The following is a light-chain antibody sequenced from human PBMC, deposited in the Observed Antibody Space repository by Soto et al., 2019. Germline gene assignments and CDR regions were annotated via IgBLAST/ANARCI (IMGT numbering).Light chain of an antibody. CDR3: ISHAGDGNV. CDR1: SSDVGATDY. V-gene: IGLV2-8*01. J-gene: IGLJ1*01. Sequence: QSALTQPPSASGSPGQSVTISCTGTSSDVGATDYVSWYQQHPGKAPKLMIYEVSKRPSGVPDRFSGSKSGNTASLTVSGLQVEDEADYYYISHAGDGNVFGTGTKLTVL. CDR2: EVS.